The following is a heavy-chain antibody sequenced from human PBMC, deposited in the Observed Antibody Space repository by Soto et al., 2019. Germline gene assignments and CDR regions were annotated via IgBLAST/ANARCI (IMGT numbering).Heavy chain of an antibody. Sequence: ASVKVSCKASGYTFTGYYMHWVRQAPGQGLEWMGWINPNSGGTNYAQKFQGWVTMTRDTSISTAYMELSRLRSDDTAVYYCARASCWSTSCPTPGNFDYWGQGPLVNVSS. CDR1: GYTFTGYY. V-gene: IGHV1-2*04. CDR3: ARASCWSTSCPTPGNFDY. D-gene: IGHD2-2*01. J-gene: IGHJ4*02. CDR2: INPNSGGT.